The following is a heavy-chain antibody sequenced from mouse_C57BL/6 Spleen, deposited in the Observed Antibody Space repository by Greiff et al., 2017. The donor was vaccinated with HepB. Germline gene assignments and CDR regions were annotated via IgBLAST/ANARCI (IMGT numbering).Heavy chain of an antibody. CDR2: ISSGSSTI. CDR1: GFTFSDYG. CDR3: ASPIYDGYYEYFDV. Sequence: DVQLVESGGGLVKPGGSLKLSCAASGFTFSDYGMHWVRQAPEKGLEWVAYISSGSSTIYYADTVKGRFTISRDNAKNTLFLQMTSLRSEDTAMYYCASPIYDGYYEYFDVWGTGTTVTVSS. V-gene: IGHV5-17*01. J-gene: IGHJ1*03. D-gene: IGHD2-3*01.